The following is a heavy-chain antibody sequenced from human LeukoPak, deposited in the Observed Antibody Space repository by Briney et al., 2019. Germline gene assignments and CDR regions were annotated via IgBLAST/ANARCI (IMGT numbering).Heavy chain of an antibody. CDR3: ARHLGRKIKWLSPFDY. CDR2: IKQDGSEK. J-gene: IGHJ4*02. Sequence: GGSLRLSCAASGFTFSSYWMSWVRQAPGKGLEWVANIKQDGSEKYYVDSVKGRFTISRDNAKNSLYLQMNSLRAEDTAVYYCARHLGRKIKWLSPFDYWGQGTLVTVSS. CDR1: GFTFSSYW. V-gene: IGHV3-7*01. D-gene: IGHD3-22*01.